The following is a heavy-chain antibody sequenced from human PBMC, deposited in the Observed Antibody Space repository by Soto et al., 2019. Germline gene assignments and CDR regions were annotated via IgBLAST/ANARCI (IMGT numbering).Heavy chain of an antibody. CDR1: GFTFSSCG. V-gene: IGHV3-30*18. J-gene: IGHJ6*02. Sequence: GGTLRLSCAASGFTFSSCGMHWFGRAPGKGREGLAVILSDGSNKYYAHSVTGRFTISRDNSKNTLYLQMTSLTAADTAVYYCAKDRTMDFWGQGTTVTVSS. CDR3: AKDRTMDF. CDR2: ILSDGSNK.